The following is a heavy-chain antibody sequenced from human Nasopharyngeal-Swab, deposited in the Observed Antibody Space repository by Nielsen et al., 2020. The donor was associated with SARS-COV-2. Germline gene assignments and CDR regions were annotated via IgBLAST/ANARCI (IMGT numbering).Heavy chain of an antibody. J-gene: IGHJ4*02. CDR2: ISAYNGNT. CDR1: GYSFTSYG. Sequence: ASVKVSCKASGYSFTSYGISLVRQAPGQGLEGMGWISAYNGNTNYAQKLQGRVTMTTDTSTSTAYMELRSLRSDDTAVYYCARDREVGATTNSRDYWGQGTLVTVSS. CDR3: ARDREVGATTNSRDY. D-gene: IGHD1-26*01. V-gene: IGHV1-18*04.